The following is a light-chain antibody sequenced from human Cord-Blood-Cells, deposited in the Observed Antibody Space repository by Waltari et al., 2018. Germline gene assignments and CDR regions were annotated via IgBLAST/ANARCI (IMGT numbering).Light chain of an antibody. V-gene: IGKV4-1*01. CDR1: QSVLYSSNNKNY. CDR3: QKYYSTPYT. CDR2: WAS. J-gene: IGKJ2*01. Sequence: DIVMTQSPDSLSVSLGERATINCKSSQSVLYSSNNKNYLAWYKQKPRQPPKLLIYWASTRESGVPDRFSGSGSETDFTLTISSLQAEDVAVYYCQKYYSTPYTFGQGTKLEIK.